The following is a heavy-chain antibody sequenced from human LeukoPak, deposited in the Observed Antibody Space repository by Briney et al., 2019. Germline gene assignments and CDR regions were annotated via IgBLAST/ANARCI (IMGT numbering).Heavy chain of an antibody. CDR1: GFTFSSYE. D-gene: IGHD1-14*01. CDR3: ARYVRPEAGRLFDY. CDR2: ISSSGSTI. Sequence: GGSLRLSCAASGFTFSSYEMNWVRQAPGKGLEWVAYISSSGSTIYYADSVKGRFTISRDNAKNSLYLQMNSLRAEDMAVYYCARYVRPEAGRLFDYGGQGILVIVSS. V-gene: IGHV3-48*03. J-gene: IGHJ4*02.